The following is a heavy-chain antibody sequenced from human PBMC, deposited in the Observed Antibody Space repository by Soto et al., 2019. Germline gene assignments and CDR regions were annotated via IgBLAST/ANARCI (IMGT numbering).Heavy chain of an antibody. CDR2: INHTGST. V-gene: IGHV4-34*07. CDR3: AFSYYYSNHHYGMDF. Sequence: SENLSLTCAVYGAPFSGYYWTWIRQPPGKGLEWIGEINHTGSTKYNPSLKSRVTISLDTSKNQFSLKLSSVTAADTAVYYCAFSYYYSNHHYGMDFSGQG. CDR1: GAPFSGYY. D-gene: IGHD4-4*01. J-gene: IGHJ6*02.